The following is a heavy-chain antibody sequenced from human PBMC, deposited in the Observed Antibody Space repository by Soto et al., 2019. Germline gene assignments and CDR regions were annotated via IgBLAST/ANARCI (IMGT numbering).Heavy chain of an antibody. CDR2: IIPIFGTA. J-gene: IGHJ4*02. V-gene: IGHV1-69*13. CDR3: ASRIRSGYFDY. Sequence: ASVKVSCKASGGTFSSYAISWVRQAPGQGLEWMGGIIPIFGTANYAQKFQGRVTITADESTSTAYMELSSLRSEYTSVYYCASRIRSGYFDYWGRGTLVTVSS. CDR1: GGTFSSYA. D-gene: IGHD3-10*01.